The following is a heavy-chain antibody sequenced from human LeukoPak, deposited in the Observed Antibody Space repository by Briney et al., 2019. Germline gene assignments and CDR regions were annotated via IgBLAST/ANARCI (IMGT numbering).Heavy chain of an antibody. CDR1: NASISSHF. CDR3: ARLRPLLDQLLYFAFDS. D-gene: IGHD2-2*02. V-gene: IGHV4-59*11. CDR2: IHYSGNT. J-gene: IGHJ5*01. Sequence: SETLSLTCSVSNASISSHFWTWVRQPPGKGLEWIGHIHYSGNTNYNPSLKSRVTLSPDTSKNQFSLELTSVTAADTAIFYCARLRPLLDQLLYFAFDSWGQGTLVTVSS.